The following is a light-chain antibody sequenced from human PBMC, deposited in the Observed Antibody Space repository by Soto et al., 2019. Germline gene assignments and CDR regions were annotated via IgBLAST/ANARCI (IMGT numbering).Light chain of an antibody. CDR1: QGISSA. CDR2: DVF. Sequence: AIQVTQSPSSLSASVGDTVTITCRASQGISSAFAWYQQKPGKVPRLLIYDVFNLQSGVPSRFSGSGSGTDFNLTISRLQPEDFATYYCQQLETYPLTFGQGTRLEVK. J-gene: IGKJ5*01. V-gene: IGKV1-13*02. CDR3: QQLETYPLT.